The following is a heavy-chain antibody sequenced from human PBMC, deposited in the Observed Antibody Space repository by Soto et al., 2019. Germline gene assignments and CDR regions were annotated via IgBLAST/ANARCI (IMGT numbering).Heavy chain of an antibody. D-gene: IGHD3-3*01. Sequence: SQTLSLTCAVYGGSFSGYYWSWIRQPPGKGLEWIGEINHSGSTNYNPSLKSRVTISVDTSKNQFSLKLSSVTAADTAVYYCASSITIFGVVRAVFDYWGQGTLVTVSS. CDR2: INHSGST. V-gene: IGHV4-34*01. CDR1: GGSFSGYY. CDR3: ASSITIFGVVRAVFDY. J-gene: IGHJ4*02.